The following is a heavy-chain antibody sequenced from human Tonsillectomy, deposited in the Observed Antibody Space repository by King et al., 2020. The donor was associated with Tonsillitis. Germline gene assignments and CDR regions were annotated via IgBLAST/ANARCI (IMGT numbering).Heavy chain of an antibody. V-gene: IGHV4-38-2*02. J-gene: IGHJ4*02. CDR1: GYSISSGYY. CDR3: ARAGVYIGGGKFRFEYFFDF. CDR2: IYQIGIT. Sequence: VQLQESGPGLVKPSETLSLTCTVSGYSISSGYYWGWVRQPPGKGLEWIASIYQIGITHYGPSLKSRAAISMDTSQNQFSLDLTSVTAADTAGYYCARAGVYIGGGKFRFEYFFDFWGQGSLVTVSS. D-gene: IGHD3-16*01.